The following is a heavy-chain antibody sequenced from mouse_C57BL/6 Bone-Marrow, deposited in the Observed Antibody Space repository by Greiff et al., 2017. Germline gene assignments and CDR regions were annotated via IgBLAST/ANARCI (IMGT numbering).Heavy chain of an antibody. Sequence: QVQLQQSGAELVMPGASVKLSCKASGYTFTSYWMHWVKQRPGQGLEWIGEIDPSDSYTNYNQKFKGKSTLTVDKSSSTAYMQLSSLTSEDSAVYYCARRPLLWYFDVWGTGTTVTVSS. D-gene: IGHD1-2*01. CDR1: GYTFTSYW. CDR2: IDPSDSYT. CDR3: ARRPLLWYFDV. V-gene: IGHV1-69*01. J-gene: IGHJ1*03.